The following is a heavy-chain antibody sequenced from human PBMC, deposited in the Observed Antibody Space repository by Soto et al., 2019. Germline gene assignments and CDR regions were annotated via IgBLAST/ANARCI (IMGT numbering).Heavy chain of an antibody. J-gene: IGHJ6*02. D-gene: IGHD1-20*01. CDR1: GFTVSSNY. V-gene: IGHV3-53*01. CDR2: IYSGGST. Sequence: LRLSCAASGFTVSSNYMSWVRQAPGKGLEWVSVIYSGGSTYYTDSVKGRFTISRDISKNTLYLQMNSLRAEDTAVYYCARESTITDSYYYNGMDVWGQGTTVTVSS. CDR3: ARESTITDSYYYNGMDV.